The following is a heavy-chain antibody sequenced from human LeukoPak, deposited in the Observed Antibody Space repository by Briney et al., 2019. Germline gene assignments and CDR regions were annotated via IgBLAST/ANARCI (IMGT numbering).Heavy chain of an antibody. V-gene: IGHV3-30-3*01. J-gene: IGHJ4*02. D-gene: IGHD5-18*01. Sequence: PGGSLRLSCAASGFTFSSYAMHWVRQAPGKGLEWVAVISYDGSNKYYADSVKGRFTISRDNSKDTLYLQMNSLRAEDTAVYYCAKDPRTGDTAMVIDYWGQGTLVTVSS. CDR2: ISYDGSNK. CDR3: AKDPRTGDTAMVIDY. CDR1: GFTFSSYA.